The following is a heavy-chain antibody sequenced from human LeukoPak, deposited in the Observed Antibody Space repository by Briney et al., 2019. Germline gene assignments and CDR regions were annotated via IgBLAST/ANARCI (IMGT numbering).Heavy chain of an antibody. D-gene: IGHD7-27*01. CDR1: GFTFSDHY. CDR2: IYNGGDTI. J-gene: IGHJ4*02. Sequence: AGGSLRLSCATSGFTFSDHYMTWIRQAPGKGLETVSYIYNGGDTIYYADSVRGRFTISRDNAESSLYLQMNSLRAEDTAVYYCARGHWGLDYWGQGTLVTVSS. CDR3: ARGHWGLDY. V-gene: IGHV3-11*04.